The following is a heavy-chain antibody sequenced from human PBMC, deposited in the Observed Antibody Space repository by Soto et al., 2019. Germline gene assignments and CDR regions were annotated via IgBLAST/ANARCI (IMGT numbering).Heavy chain of an antibody. CDR2: IIPIFGTA. CDR1: GGTFSSYA. Sequence: ASVKVSCKASGGTFSSYAISWVRQAPGQGLEWMGGIIPIFGTANYAQKFQGRVTITADESTSTAYMELSSLRSEDTAVYYCARVAPIFNRYDSSGYYYFDYWGQGTLVTVSS. D-gene: IGHD3-22*01. CDR3: ARVAPIFNRYDSSGYYYFDY. J-gene: IGHJ4*02. V-gene: IGHV1-69*13.